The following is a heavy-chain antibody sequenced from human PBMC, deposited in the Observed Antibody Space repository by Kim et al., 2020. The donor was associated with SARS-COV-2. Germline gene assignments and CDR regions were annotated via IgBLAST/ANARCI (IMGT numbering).Heavy chain of an antibody. J-gene: IGHJ6*02. CDR2: INPSGGST. V-gene: IGHV1-46*01. Sequence: ASVKVSCKASGYTFTSYYMHWVRQAPGQGLEWMGIINPSGGSTSYAQKFQGRVTMTRDTSTSTVYMELSSLRSEDTAVYYCARVRNEYSSSWSAYYYYGMDVWGQGTTVTVSS. CDR1: GYTFTSYY. CDR3: ARVRNEYSSSWSAYYYYGMDV. D-gene: IGHD6-13*01.